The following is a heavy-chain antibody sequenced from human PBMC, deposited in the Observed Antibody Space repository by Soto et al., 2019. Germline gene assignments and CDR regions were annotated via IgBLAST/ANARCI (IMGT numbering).Heavy chain of an antibody. Sequence: QVQLQESGPGLVKPSETLSLTCTVSGASISTYYWNWVRQPPGKGLEWIGNIYYTGSTNYNPSLKGRVTISVDTSKNQFSLKLTSVTAADTAVYYCARPSVVVAWGPFDYWGQGTLVTVSS. CDR1: GASISTYY. J-gene: IGHJ4*02. V-gene: IGHV4-59*01. CDR2: IYYTGST. CDR3: ARPSVVVAWGPFDY. D-gene: IGHD3-22*01.